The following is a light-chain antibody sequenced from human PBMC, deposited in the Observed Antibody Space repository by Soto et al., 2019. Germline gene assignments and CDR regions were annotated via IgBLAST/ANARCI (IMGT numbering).Light chain of an antibody. CDR1: QNVLYSSDNRNY. J-gene: IGKJ4*01. Sequence: DIMLTQSPDSLAVSLGERATINCKSSQNVLYSSDNRNYLAWFQQKPGQPPKMIINWASSRDSGVPDRFSGSGSGTDFTLTLSSLQAEDVAVYYCQQFYGAPLTFGGGTKVEIK. CDR2: WAS. V-gene: IGKV4-1*01. CDR3: QQFYGAPLT.